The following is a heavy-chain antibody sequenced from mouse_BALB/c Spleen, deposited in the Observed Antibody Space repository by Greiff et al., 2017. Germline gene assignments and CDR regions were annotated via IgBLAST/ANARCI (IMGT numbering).Heavy chain of an antibody. D-gene: IGHD2-14*01. CDR3: ARYLYSRGDAMDY. Sequence: EVQLQQSGPELMKPGASVKISCKASGYSFTSYYMHWVKQSHGKSLEWIGYIDPFNGGTSYNQKFKGKATLTVDKSSSTAYMHLSSLTSEDSAVYYCARYLYSRGDAMDYWGQGTSVTVSS. CDR2: IDPFNGGT. V-gene: IGHV1S135*01. J-gene: IGHJ4*01. CDR1: GYSFTSYY.